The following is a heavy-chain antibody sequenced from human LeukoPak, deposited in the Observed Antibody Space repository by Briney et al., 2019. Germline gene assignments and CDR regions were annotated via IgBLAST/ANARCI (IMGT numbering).Heavy chain of an antibody. D-gene: IGHD5-24*01. CDR2: FDPEDGET. CDR1: GYTLTELS. CDR3: AREATITGWGVGRWDYGMDV. J-gene: IGHJ6*02. Sequence: GASVKVSCKVSGYTLTELSMHWVRQAPGKGLEWMGGFDPEDGETIYAQKFQGRVTMTEDTSTDTAYMELSSLRSEDTAVYYCAREATITGWGVGRWDYGMDVWGQGTTVTVSS. V-gene: IGHV1-24*01.